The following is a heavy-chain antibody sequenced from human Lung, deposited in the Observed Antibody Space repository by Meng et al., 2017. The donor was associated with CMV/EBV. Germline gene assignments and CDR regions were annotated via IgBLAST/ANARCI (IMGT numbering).Heavy chain of an antibody. CDR2: ISYDGSNK. V-gene: IGHV3-30-3*01. CDR1: GFTFSSYA. Sequence: GGSLRLSCAASGFTFSSYAMHWVRQAPGKGLEWVAVISYDGSNKYYADSVKGRFTISRDNSKNTLYLQMNSLRAEDTAVYYCARDRPYCSSTSCYTTYYGMDVWXQGTXVTVSS. CDR3: ARDRPYCSSTSCYTTYYGMDV. D-gene: IGHD2-2*02. J-gene: IGHJ6*02.